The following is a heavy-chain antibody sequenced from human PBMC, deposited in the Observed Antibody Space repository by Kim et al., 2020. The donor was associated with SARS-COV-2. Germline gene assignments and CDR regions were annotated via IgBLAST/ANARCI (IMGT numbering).Heavy chain of an antibody. D-gene: IGHD6-19*01. CDR3: ARSSIVRGNAWYEFDN. J-gene: IGHJ4*02. CDR1: GFTFSSYG. Sequence: GGSLRLSCAASGFTFSSYGMHWVRQAPGKGLEWLAVIWYDGSHIYYADAVKGRFTISRDNSQNTLYLQMDSLRVEDTAVYYCARSSIVRGNAWYEFDNWGQGTLVTVSS. CDR2: IWYDGSHI. V-gene: IGHV3-33*01.